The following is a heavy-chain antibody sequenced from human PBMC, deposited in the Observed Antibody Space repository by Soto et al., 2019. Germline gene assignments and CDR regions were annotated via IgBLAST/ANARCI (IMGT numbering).Heavy chain of an antibody. CDR3: ARAFYGMDV. CDR2: IDWEDTK. CDR1: GFSLSGTGMR. J-gene: IGHJ6*02. V-gene: IGHV2-70*04. Sequence: SGPTLVNPTQTLTLTCAVSGFSLSGTGMRVTWIRQPPGKALEWLARIDWEDTKLYSTSLKTRLSISKDTSKNQVVLTMTNMDPADTATYYCARAFYGMDVWGPGTTVTVSS.